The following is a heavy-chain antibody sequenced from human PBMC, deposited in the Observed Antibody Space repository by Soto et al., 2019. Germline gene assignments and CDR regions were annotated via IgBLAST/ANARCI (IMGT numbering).Heavy chain of an antibody. CDR1: GGTFSSYA. V-gene: IGHV1-69*13. Sequence: SVKVSCKASGGTFSSYAISWVRQAPGQGLEWMGGIIPIFGTANYAQKFQGRVTITADESTSTAYMELSSLRSEDTAVYYCARDWVVTALYYYYGMDVWGQGTTVTVS. J-gene: IGHJ6*02. CDR2: IIPIFGTA. CDR3: ARDWVVTALYYYYGMDV. D-gene: IGHD2-21*02.